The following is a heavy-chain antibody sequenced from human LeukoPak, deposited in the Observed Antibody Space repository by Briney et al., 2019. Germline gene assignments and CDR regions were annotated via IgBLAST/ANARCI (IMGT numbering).Heavy chain of an antibody. D-gene: IGHD1-26*01. J-gene: IGHJ4*02. CDR1: GITLSNYG. Sequence: GGSLRLSCAVSGITLSNYGMSWVRQAPGKGLEWVSGISGSGGNTYYADSVKGRFTISRDNSKNTLYLQMNSLRAEDTAVYYCARDIGVGATTTFGYWGQGTLVTVSS. V-gene: IGHV3-23*01. CDR2: ISGSGGNT. CDR3: ARDIGVGATTTFGY.